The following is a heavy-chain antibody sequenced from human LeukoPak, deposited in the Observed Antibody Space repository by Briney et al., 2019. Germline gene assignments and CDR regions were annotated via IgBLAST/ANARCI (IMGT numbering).Heavy chain of an antibody. CDR3: AKALYCGGDCYNY. CDR1: GFTFSDYY. D-gene: IGHD2-21*02. V-gene: IGHV3-11*01. J-gene: IGHJ4*02. Sequence: GGSLRLSCAASGFTFSDYYMSWIRQAPGKGLEWVSYISSSGSTIYYADSVKGRFTISRDDSKNTLYLQMNSLRAEDTAVYYCAKALYCGGDCYNYWGQGTLVTVSS. CDR2: ISSSGSTI.